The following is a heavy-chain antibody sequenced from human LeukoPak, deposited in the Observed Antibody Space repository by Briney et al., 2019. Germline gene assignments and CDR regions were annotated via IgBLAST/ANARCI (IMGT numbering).Heavy chain of an antibody. D-gene: IGHD2-2*01. CDR3: ASPYCSSTSCYYYYYYGMDV. Sequence: GGSLRLSCAASGFTFSSYAMSWVRQAPGKGLEWVSAISGSGGSTYYADSVKGRFTIYRDNSKNTLYLQMNSLRAEDTDVYYCASPYCSSTSCYYYYYYGMDVWGQGTTVTVSS. CDR1: GFTFSSYA. V-gene: IGHV3-23*01. CDR2: ISGSGGST. J-gene: IGHJ6*02.